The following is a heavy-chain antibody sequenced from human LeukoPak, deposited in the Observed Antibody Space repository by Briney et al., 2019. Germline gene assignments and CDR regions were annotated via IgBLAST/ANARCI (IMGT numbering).Heavy chain of an antibody. D-gene: IGHD2-15*01. Sequence: WASVKVSCKASGGTFSSYAISWVRQAPGQGLEWMGGIIPIFGTANYAQKFQGRVTITRDTSISTVYMELSSLRSEDTAVYFCARVDGSPDYWGQGTLVTVSS. V-gene: IGHV1-69*05. CDR1: GGTFSSYA. CDR2: IIPIFGTA. J-gene: IGHJ4*02. CDR3: ARVDGSPDY.